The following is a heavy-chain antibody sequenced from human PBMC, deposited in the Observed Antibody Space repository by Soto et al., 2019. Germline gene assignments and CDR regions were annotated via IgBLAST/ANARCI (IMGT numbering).Heavy chain of an antibody. V-gene: IGHV3-21*04. CDR2: ISSSAVYI. D-gene: IGHD1-20*01. CDR3: ARDPPITSDYAMDV. J-gene: IGHJ6*02. CDR1: GFNFITYS. Sequence: EVQLVESGGGPVRPGGSLKLSCAASGFNFITYSLSWVRQAPGKGLEWVASISSSAVYIDYADSVKGRFTISRDNANNSLYLQMNNLRAEDTAVYYCARDPPITSDYAMDVWGQGTTVIVSS.